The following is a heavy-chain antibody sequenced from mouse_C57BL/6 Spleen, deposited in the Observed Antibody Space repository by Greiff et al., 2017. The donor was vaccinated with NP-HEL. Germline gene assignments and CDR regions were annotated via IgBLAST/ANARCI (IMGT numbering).Heavy chain of an antibody. V-gene: IGHV5-17*01. CDR1: GFTFSDYG. CDR3: ARGYYGAHWYFEV. J-gene: IGHJ1*03. D-gene: IGHD1-1*01. CDR2: ISSGSSTI. Sequence: EVQVVESGGGLVKPGGSLKLSCAASGFTFSDYGMHWVRQAPEKGLEWVAYISSGSSTIYYADTVKGRFTISRDNAKNTLFLQMTSLRSEDTAMYYCARGYYGAHWYFEVWGTGTTVTVSS.